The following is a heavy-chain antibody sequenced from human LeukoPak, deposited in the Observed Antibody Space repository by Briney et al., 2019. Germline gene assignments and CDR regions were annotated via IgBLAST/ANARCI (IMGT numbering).Heavy chain of an antibody. CDR2: MNPNSGNT. CDR1: GYTFTSYG. D-gene: IGHD3-9*01. Sequence: ASVKVSCRASGYTFTSYGINWVRQATGQGLEWMGWMNPNSGNTGYAQKFQGRVTMTRNTSISTAYMELSSLRSEDTAVYYCARVGRDILTGYYKPYYFDYWGQGTLVTVSS. CDR3: ARVGRDILTGYYKPYYFDY. V-gene: IGHV1-8*02. J-gene: IGHJ4*02.